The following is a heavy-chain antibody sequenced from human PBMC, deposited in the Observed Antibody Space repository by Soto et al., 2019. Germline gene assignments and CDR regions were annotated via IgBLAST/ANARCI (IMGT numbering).Heavy chain of an antibody. J-gene: IGHJ4*02. CDR2: ISSTTNYI. Sequence: EVQLVESGGGLVKPGGSLRLSCAASGFTFTRYSMNWVRQAPGKGLEWVSSISSTTNYIYYGESMKGRFTISRDNAKNSLYLEMNSLRGEETAVYYCARESEDLTSNFDYWGQGTLVTVSS. CDR3: ARESEDLTSNFDY. V-gene: IGHV3-21*06. CDR1: GFTFTRYS.